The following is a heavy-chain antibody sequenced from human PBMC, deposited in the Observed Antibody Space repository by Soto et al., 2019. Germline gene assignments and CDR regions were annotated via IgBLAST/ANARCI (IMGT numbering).Heavy chain of an antibody. Sequence: SETRSLACILSVYSVALVHYEWSWIREPPWKGLEWIGHIFFTGATNYSPSLKSRVTMSVDSSKSQFSLNLTSVTAADSAIYLCARARSASEGSSIGRSMEVWGHRTTVTVSS. CDR1: VYSVALVHYE. V-gene: IGHV4-61*01. CDR2: IFFTGAT. J-gene: IGHJ6*02. D-gene: IGHD3-10*01. CDR3: ARARSASEGSSIGRSMEV.